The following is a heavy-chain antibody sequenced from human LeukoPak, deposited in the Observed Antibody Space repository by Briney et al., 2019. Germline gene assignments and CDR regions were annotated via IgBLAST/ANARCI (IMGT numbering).Heavy chain of an antibody. D-gene: IGHD2-2*01. CDR2: INPNSGGT. CDR1: GYTFTGYY. CDR3: ARFPYCSSTSCYPEDWFDP. J-gene: IGHJ5*02. Sequence: WASVKVSCKASGYTFTGYYMHWVRQAPGQGLKWMGWINPNSGGTNYAQKFQGRVTMTRDTSISTAYMELSRLRSDDTAVYYCARFPYCSSTSCYPEDWFDPWGQGTLVTVSS. V-gene: IGHV1-2*02.